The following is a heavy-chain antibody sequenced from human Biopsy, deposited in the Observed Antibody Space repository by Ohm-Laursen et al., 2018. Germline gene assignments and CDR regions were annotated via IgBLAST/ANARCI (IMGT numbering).Heavy chain of an antibody. CDR2: ICYDGSNK. CDR1: GFIFSNYR. J-gene: IGHJ4*02. D-gene: IGHD4-11*01. Sequence: SLRLSCAASGFIFSNYRMHWVRQAPGKGLEWLAVICYDGSNKYYGDSVQGRFTISRDKSKNTVYLQMNSLRAEDTAIYYCARDSTINTVTTADYWGQGTLVTVSS. CDR3: ARDSTINTVTTADY. V-gene: IGHV3-33*01.